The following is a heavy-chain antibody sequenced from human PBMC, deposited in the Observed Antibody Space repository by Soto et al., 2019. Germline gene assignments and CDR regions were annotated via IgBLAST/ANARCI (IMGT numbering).Heavy chain of an antibody. CDR2: ISSSSSYT. CDR3: ARRTYYYDSSGYYLDY. CDR1: GFTFLNYD. D-gene: IGHD3-22*01. Sequence: GGSLRLSCVASGFTFLNYDMHWVRQAPGKGLEWVAGISSSSSYTNYADSVKGRFTISRDNAKNSLYLQMNSLRAEDTAVYYSARRTYYYDSSGYYLDYWGQGTLVTVSS. V-gene: IGHV3-21*04. J-gene: IGHJ4*02.